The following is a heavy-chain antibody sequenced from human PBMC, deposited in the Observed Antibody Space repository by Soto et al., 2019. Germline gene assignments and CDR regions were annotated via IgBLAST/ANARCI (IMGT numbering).Heavy chain of an antibody. CDR1: GFTFSTYA. Sequence: EVQVLESGGGLVQPGGSLRLSCAASGFTFSTYAMTWVRQAPGKGLEWVSGIIGSGDTTYYADSVKGRFTISRDNSKNTLYLQMSSLRAEDTAVYYCAKEGTGGADSRGWQDFDYWGQGTLVTVSS. CDR2: IIGSGDTT. V-gene: IGHV3-23*01. D-gene: IGHD6-19*01. CDR3: AKEGTGGADSRGWQDFDY. J-gene: IGHJ4*02.